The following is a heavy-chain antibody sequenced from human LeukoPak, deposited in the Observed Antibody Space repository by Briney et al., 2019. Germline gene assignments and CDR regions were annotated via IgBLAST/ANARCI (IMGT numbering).Heavy chain of an antibody. D-gene: IGHD3-10*01. J-gene: IGHJ5*02. CDR3: AKGYSSGSYYSFDFDP. CDR2: ISSSGGST. Sequence: PGGSLRLSCAASGFTFSNHVMSWVRQAPGKGLEWVSGISSSGGSTHYADSVKGRFTISRDNSKNTLYLQMNSLTAEDAAVYFCAKGYSSGSYYSFDFDPWGQGTLVTVSS. V-gene: IGHV3-23*01. CDR1: GFTFSNHV.